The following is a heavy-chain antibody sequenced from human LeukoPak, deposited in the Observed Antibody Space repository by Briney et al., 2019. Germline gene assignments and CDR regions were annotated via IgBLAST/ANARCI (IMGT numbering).Heavy chain of an antibody. CDR2: IYYSGST. Sequence: PSETLSLTCTVSGGSISGYYWSWIRQPPGKGLEWIGFIYYSGSTNYNPSLRSRVTISVDTSKIQFSLELSSVTAADTAVYSCAGYATTVTTNDYWGQGTLVTVSS. CDR3: AGYATTVTTNDY. D-gene: IGHD4-17*01. J-gene: IGHJ4*02. CDR1: GGSISGYY. V-gene: IGHV4-59*08.